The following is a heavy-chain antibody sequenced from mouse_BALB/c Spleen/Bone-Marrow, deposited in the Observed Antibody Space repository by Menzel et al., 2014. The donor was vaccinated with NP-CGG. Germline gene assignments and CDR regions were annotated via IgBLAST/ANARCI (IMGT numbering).Heavy chain of an antibody. CDR2: ISSGGSYT. J-gene: IGHJ2*01. CDR1: GFTFSSHA. CDR3: ARHGITRLLDY. Sequence: VQLKQSGGGLVKPGGSLKLSCAASGFTFSSHAMSWVRQTPEKRLEWVATISSGGSYTYYPDSVKGRFTISRDNAKNTLYLQMSSLRSEDTAMYYCARHGITRLLDYWGQGTTLTVSS. D-gene: IGHD2-4*01. V-gene: IGHV5-9-3*01.